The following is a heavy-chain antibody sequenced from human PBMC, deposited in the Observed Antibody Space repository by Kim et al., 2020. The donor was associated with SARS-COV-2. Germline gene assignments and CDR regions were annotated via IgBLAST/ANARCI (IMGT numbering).Heavy chain of an antibody. J-gene: IGHJ4*02. CDR3: ARLLLWFGEFTHFDY. V-gene: IGHV4-4*02. Sequence: SETLSLTCAVSGGSISSSNWWSWVRQPPGKGLEWIGEIYHSGSTNYNPSLKSRVTISVDKSKNQFSLKLSSVTAADTAVYYCARLLLWFGEFTHFDYWGQGTLVTVSS. CDR2: IYHSGST. CDR1: GGSISSSNW. D-gene: IGHD3-10*01.